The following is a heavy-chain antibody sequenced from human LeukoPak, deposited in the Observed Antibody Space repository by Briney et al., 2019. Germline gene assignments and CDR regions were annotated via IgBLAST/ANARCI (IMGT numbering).Heavy chain of an antibody. CDR1: GGSISSSDYY. Sequence: PSETLSLTCTVSGGSISSSDYYWGWIRQPPGKGLEWVSGINWNGGSTGYADSVKGRFTISRDNAKNSLYLQMNSLRAEDTALYYCARVSLVYYYYMDVWGKGTTVTVSS. CDR2: INWNGGST. V-gene: IGHV3-20*04. CDR3: ARVSLVYYYYMDV. J-gene: IGHJ6*03.